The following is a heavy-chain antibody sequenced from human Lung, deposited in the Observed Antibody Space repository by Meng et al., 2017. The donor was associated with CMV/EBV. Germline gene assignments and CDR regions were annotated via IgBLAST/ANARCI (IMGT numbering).Heavy chain of an antibody. CDR2: IDGGNRT. J-gene: IGHJ6*02. CDR3: AKDSHYPCCYGMDV. V-gene: IGHV3-23*01. Sequence: GGSLRLXCAASGFSFSNFAVSWVRQAPGRGLEWVSNIDGGNRTFYARFVKGRFTISRDSSKNIVYLQMNSLRAEDTAVYFCAKDSHYPCCYGMDVWGQGTTVTVSS. CDR1: GFSFSNFA. D-gene: IGHD3-10*01.